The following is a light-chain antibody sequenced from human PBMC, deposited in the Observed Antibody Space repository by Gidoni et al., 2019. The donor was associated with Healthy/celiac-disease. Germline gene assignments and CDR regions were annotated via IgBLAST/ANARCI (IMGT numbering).Light chain of an antibody. Sequence: DIQMTQSPSTLSASVGDRVTITCRASQSISSGLAWYQQKPGKAPKLLIYKASSLESGVPSRFSGSGSGTEFTLTISSLQPDDFATYYCQQYNSFWTFGQXTKVEIK. J-gene: IGKJ1*01. V-gene: IGKV1-5*03. CDR1: QSISSG. CDR2: KAS. CDR3: QQYNSFWT.